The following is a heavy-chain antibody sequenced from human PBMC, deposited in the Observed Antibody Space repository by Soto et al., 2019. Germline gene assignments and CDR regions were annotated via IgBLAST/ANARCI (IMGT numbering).Heavy chain of an antibody. V-gene: IGHV4-30-4*01. J-gene: IGHJ4*02. CDR3: ARGCSPWDDSSGYYWDY. D-gene: IGHD3-22*01. CDR1: GGSISSGDYY. Sequence: LSITCTVSGGSISSGDYYWSWIRQPPGKGLEWIGYIYYSGSTYYNPSLKSRVTISVDTSKNQFSLKLSSVTAADTAAYYCARGCSPWDDSSGYYWDYWGQGTLVTVSS. CDR2: IYYSGST.